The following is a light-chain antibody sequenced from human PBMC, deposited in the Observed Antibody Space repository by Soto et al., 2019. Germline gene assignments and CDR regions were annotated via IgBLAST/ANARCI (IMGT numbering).Light chain of an antibody. Sequence: DIQMTQSPSTLSASVGDSVTITCRASQSIESWLAWYQQKPGKAPKFLIYDASSLESGVPSRFSGSGFGTEFTLTISSLQPDDFATYYCQQYNSYSPWTFGQGTKVEIK. CDR2: DAS. V-gene: IGKV1-5*01. CDR3: QQYNSYSPWT. J-gene: IGKJ1*01. CDR1: QSIESW.